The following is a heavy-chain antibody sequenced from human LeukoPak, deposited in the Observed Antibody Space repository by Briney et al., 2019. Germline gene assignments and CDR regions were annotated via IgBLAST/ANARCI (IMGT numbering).Heavy chain of an antibody. J-gene: IGHJ4*02. D-gene: IGHD3-16*01. CDR3: ATTPVQAPRDYYVPSLFLY. CDR1: GGSISSYN. CDR2: IYYSGST. V-gene: IGHV4-59*12. Sequence: SETLSLTCTVSGGSISSYNWSWIRQPPGKGLEWIGYIYYSGSTNYNPSLKSRVTISVDTSKNQFSLKLSSVTAADTAVYYCATTPVQAPRDYYVPSLFLYWGQGTLVTVSS.